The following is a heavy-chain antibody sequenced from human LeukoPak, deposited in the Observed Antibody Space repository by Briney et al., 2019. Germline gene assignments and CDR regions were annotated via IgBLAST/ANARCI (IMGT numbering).Heavy chain of an antibody. CDR3: ARDTMVRGVIDLYYFDY. V-gene: IGHV1-18*04. J-gene: IGHJ4*02. CDR2: ISAYNGNT. Sequence: ASAKVSCKASGYTFTSYGISWVRQAPGQGLEWMGWISAYNGNTNYAQKLQGRVTMTTDTSTSTAYMELRSLRSDDTAVYYCARDTMVRGVIDLYYFDYWGQGTLVTVSS. CDR1: GYTFTSYG. D-gene: IGHD3-10*01.